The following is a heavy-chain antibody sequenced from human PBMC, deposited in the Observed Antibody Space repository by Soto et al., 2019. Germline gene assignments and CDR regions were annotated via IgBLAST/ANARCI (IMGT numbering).Heavy chain of an antibody. D-gene: IGHD1-1*01. Sequence: EVQLEQSGAEVIQPGESLKISCKGSGYSFTNYWIGWVRPMPGKDLEWIGIIYPEDSETRYSPSFQGLVTISVDNPISTAKVNANSLQASHTANFSGKNGAERTGQHLLDSVCGHWGQGTPVTVSS. CDR1: GYSFTNYW. V-gene: IGHV5-51*04. CDR3: KNGAERTGQHLLDSVCGH. CDR2: IYPEDSET. J-gene: IGHJ4*02.